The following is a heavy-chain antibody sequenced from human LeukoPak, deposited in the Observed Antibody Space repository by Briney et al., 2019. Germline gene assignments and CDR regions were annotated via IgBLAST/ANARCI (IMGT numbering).Heavy chain of an antibody. J-gene: IGHJ6*03. V-gene: IGHV3-53*01. CDR1: GFTVSSNY. CDR3: ASSDTYDILTGYGRGDYMDV. CDR2: IYSGGST. Sequence: HPGGSLRLSCAASGFTVSSNYMSWVRQAPGKGLEWVSVIYSGGSTYYADSVKGRFTISRDNSKNTLYLQMNSLRAEDTAVYYCASSDTYDILTGYGRGDYMDVWGKGTTVTISS. D-gene: IGHD3-9*01.